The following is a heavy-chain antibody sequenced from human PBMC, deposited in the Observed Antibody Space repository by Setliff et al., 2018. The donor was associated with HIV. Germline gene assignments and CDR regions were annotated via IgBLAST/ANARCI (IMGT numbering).Heavy chain of an antibody. V-gene: IGHV3-7*01. Sequence: GGSLRLSCAASGFTFSNYWMSWVRQAPGEGLEWVASIKLDGNEKYYVDSVKGRFTISRDNAENSLYLEINNVRVEDTAIYFCAREGGSSDSLDYWGQGTLVTVSS. CDR1: GFTFSNYW. J-gene: IGHJ4*02. CDR3: AREGGSSDSLDY. CDR2: IKLDGNEK. D-gene: IGHD6-13*01.